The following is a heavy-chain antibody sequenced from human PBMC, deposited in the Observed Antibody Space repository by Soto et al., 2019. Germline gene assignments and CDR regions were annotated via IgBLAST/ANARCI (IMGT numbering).Heavy chain of an antibody. V-gene: IGHV3-21*01. D-gene: IGHD3-16*02. J-gene: IGHJ6*02. CDR1: GFTFSSYS. Sequence: EVSLRRSCSASGFTFSSYSMNTLRQAPGKRLEWVSAISSSSSYIYYSYSVKGRFTISRATSKNTLYLQMNSVRAEDTAVYYCGRDGGGDYVWRRYRFSMDVWGQGTTVTVSS. CDR3: GRDGGGDYVWRRYRFSMDV. CDR2: ISSSSSYI.